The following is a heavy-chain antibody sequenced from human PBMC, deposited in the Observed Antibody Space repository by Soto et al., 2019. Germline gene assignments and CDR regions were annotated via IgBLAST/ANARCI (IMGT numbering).Heavy chain of an antibody. V-gene: IGHV3-23*01. D-gene: IGHD3-22*01. CDR2: ISGGGGST. CDR1: GFSFSIYA. J-gene: IGHJ4*02. CDR3: AKDPTSYDSSAQFDS. Sequence: EVQLLESGGRLVQPGGSLRLSCAASGFSFSIYATNWVRQAPGKGLEWVSGISGGGGSTYHADSVKGRFTISRDNSKNTLYLQMNSLIAEDTAVYYCAKDPTSYDSSAQFDSWGQGTLVTVSS.